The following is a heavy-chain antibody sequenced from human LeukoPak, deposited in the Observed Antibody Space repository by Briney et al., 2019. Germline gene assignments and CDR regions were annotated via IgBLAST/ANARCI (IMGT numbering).Heavy chain of an antibody. D-gene: IGHD7-27*01. J-gene: IGHJ4*02. CDR2: ISGSGEST. Sequence: GGSLRLSCAASGFTLSNYAITWIRQAPGKGLEWVSEISGSGESTYYGDSVKGRFTISRDNSKNTLYLQMNSLRAGDTDVYYCAREHWDFDYWGQGTLVTVSS. CDR3: AREHWDFDY. V-gene: IGHV3-23*01. CDR1: GFTLSNYA.